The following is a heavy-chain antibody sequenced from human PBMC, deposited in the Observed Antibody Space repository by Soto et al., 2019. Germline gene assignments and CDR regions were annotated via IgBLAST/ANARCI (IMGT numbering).Heavy chain of an antibody. CDR3: ARGVYYGNYAFDI. V-gene: IGHV1-3*01. J-gene: IGHJ3*02. D-gene: IGHD3-10*01. Sequence: QVPLVQSGAEVKKPGASVKVSCKASGYTFTSYAMHWVRQAPGQRLEWMGWINAGNGNTKYSQKFQGRVTITSDTSASTAYMELSSLRSEDTAVYYCARGVYYGNYAFDIWGQGTMVTVSS. CDR1: GYTFTSYA. CDR2: INAGNGNT.